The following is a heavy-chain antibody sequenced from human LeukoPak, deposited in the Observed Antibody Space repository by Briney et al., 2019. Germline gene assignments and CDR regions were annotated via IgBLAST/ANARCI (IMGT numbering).Heavy chain of an antibody. CDR2: INHSGST. CDR3: AGDSSGTIPEDY. CDR1: GGSFSGYY. Sequence: SETLSLTYAVYGGSFSGYYWSWIRQPPGKGLEWIGEINHSGSTNYNPSLKSRVTISVDTSKNQFSLKLSSVTAADTAVYYCAGDSSGTIPEDYWGQGTLVTVSS. V-gene: IGHV4-34*01. J-gene: IGHJ4*02. D-gene: IGHD3-22*01.